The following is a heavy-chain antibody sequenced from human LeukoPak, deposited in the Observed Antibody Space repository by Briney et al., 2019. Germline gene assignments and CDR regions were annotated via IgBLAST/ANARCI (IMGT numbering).Heavy chain of an antibody. CDR1: GGSISSGGYY. J-gene: IGHJ5*02. CDR2: IYYSGST. CDR3: ARGVEEQLVRTGWFDP. Sequence: SETLSLTCTVSGGSISSGGYYWSRIRRHPGKGLEWIGYIYYSGSTYYNPSLKSRVTISVDTSKNQFSLKLSSVTAADTAVYYCARGVEEQLVRTGWFDPWGQGTLVTVSS. V-gene: IGHV4-31*03. D-gene: IGHD6-6*01.